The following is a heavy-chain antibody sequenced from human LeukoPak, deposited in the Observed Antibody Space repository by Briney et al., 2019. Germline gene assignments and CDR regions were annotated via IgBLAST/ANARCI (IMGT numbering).Heavy chain of an antibody. CDR1: GYTFTELS. CDR3: ATGMVDTAMVTAGDY. J-gene: IGHJ4*02. V-gene: IGHV1-24*01. CDR2: FDPEDGET. Sequence: ASVKVSCKVSGYTFTELSMHWVRQAPGKGLEWMGGFDPEDGETIYAQKFQGRVTMTEDTSTDTAYMELSSLRSEDTAVYYCATGMVDTAMVTAGDYWGQGTLVTVSS. D-gene: IGHD5-18*01.